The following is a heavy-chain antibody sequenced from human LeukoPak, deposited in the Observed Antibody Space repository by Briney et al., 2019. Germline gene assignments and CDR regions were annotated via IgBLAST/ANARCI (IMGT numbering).Heavy chain of an antibody. CDR1: GGTFSSYA. CDR2: IIPIVGTA. J-gene: IGHJ4*02. CDR3: AAAHCSSTSCYYNY. Sequence: ASVKVSCKASGGTFSSYAISWVRQAPGQGLEWMGGIIPIVGTANYAQKFQGRVTITADESTSTAYMELSSLRSEDTAVYYCAAAHCSSTSCYYNYWGQGTLVTVSS. D-gene: IGHD2-2*01. V-gene: IGHV1-69*13.